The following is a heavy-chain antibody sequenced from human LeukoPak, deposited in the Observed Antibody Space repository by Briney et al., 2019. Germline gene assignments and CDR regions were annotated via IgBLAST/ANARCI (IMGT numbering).Heavy chain of an antibody. CDR2: MNPNSGNT. J-gene: IGHJ4*02. CDR3: ARWATAMDKKDY. CDR1: GYTFTSYG. V-gene: IGHV1-8*02. D-gene: IGHD5-18*01. Sequence: ASVKVSCKASGYTFTSYGINWVRQATGQGLEWMGWMNPNSGNTGYAQKFQGRVTMTRNTSISTAYMELSSLRSEDTAVYYCARWATAMDKKDYWGQGTLVTVSS.